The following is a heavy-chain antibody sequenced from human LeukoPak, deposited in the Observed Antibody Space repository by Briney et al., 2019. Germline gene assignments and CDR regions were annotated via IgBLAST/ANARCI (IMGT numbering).Heavy chain of an antibody. CDR1: GFTFSSYA. CDR2: ISGSGGST. D-gene: IGHD6-13*01. V-gene: IGHV3-23*01. J-gene: IGHJ4*02. CDR3: AKELVGGTSIAAAERNY. Sequence: GGSLRLSCAASGFTFSSYAMSWVRQAPGKGLEWVSAISGSGGSTYYADSVKGRFTISRDNSKNTLYLQMNSLRAEDTAVYYYAKELVGGTSIAAAERNYWGQGTLVTVSS.